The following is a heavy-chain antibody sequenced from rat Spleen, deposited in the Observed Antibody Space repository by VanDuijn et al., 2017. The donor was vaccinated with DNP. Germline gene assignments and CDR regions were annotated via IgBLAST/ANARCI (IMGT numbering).Heavy chain of an antibody. J-gene: IGHJ2*01. D-gene: IGHD1-11*01. CDR3: VRSKEGLRGFYFEY. CDR1: EFTFNNYW. V-gene: IGHV5-31*01. CDR2: ITSRGGRT. Sequence: EVQLVESGGDLVQPGRSLRLSCVASEFTFNNYWMTWFRQVPGKGLEWVASITSRGGRTYYPDSGRGRFTLSRDNAKNTLYLQMNSLRSEDTATYYCVRSKEGLRGFYFEYWGQGVMVTVSS.